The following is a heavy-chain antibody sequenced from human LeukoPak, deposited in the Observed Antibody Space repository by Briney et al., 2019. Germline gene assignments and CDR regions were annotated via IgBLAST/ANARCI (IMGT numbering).Heavy chain of an antibody. D-gene: IGHD2-2*01. CDR3: ARPLGYCSSTSCYAHWFDP. Sequence: SVKVSCKASGYTFTGYYMHCVRQAPGQGLEWMGWINPNSGGTNYAQKFQGRVTMTRDTSISTAYMELSRLRSDDTAVYYCARPLGYCSSTSCYAHWFDPWGQGTLVTVSS. CDR1: GYTFTGYY. V-gene: IGHV1-2*02. CDR2: INPNSGGT. J-gene: IGHJ5*02.